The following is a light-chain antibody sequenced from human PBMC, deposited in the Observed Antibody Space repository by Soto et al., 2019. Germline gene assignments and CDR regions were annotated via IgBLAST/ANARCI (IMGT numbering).Light chain of an antibody. CDR2: GAS. CDR3: QYYNSAPLT. Sequence: DIQMSQSPSSLSSSVGDRGTITCRASQGIRNDLAWYQQKLGTVPKLRIYGASTLNTGVPSRFSGSGSETDFTLTISGQPAEDVATYYCQYYNSAPLTFGGGINVEIK. J-gene: IGKJ4*01. CDR1: QGIRND. V-gene: IGKV1-27*01.